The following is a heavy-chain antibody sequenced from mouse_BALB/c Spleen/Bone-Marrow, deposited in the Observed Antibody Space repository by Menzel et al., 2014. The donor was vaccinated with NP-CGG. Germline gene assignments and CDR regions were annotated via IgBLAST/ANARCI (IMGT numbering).Heavy chain of an antibody. CDR3: ARDKGRVVFDY. Sequence: EVQLVESGGGLVQPGGSLRLSCATSGFTFTDYYMNWVRQPPGKALEWLGFIRNKANGYTTEYSASVKSRFTISRDNSQNIRYLQMNTLRADDSATYYCARDKGRVVFDYWGQGTTLTVSS. CDR2: IRNKANGYTT. CDR1: GFTFTDYY. J-gene: IGHJ2*01. V-gene: IGHV7-3*02.